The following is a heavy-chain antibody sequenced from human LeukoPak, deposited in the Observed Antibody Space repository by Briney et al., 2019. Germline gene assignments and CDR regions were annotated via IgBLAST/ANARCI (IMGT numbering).Heavy chain of an antibody. V-gene: IGHV4-38-2*02. CDR1: NYSISSGYS. CDR2: IFHTVGS. CDR3: ARDLQYRLTVPGAMRGFDF. J-gene: IGHJ4*02. D-gene: IGHD2-2*01. Sequence: KPSETLSLTCAVSNYSISSGYSWGWIRQPPGQGLEWIGSIFHTVGSYYSPSLKSRVTISVDKSKNHFSLNLNSVTAADTAVYYCARDLQYRLTVPGAMRGFDFWGQGSLVTVSS.